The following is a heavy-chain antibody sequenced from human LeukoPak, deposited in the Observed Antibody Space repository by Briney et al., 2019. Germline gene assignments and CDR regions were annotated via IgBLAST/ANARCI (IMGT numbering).Heavy chain of an antibody. CDR1: GFTFSSYG. CDR3: ARALDPLYYFDY. CDR2: ISYDGSNK. V-gene: IGHV3-30*03. J-gene: IGHJ4*02. Sequence: GGSLRLSCAASGFTFSSYGMHWVRQAPGKGLEWVAVISYDGSNKYYADSVKGRFTISRDNSKNTLYLQMNSLRAEDTAVYYCARALDPLYYFDYWGQGTLVTVST.